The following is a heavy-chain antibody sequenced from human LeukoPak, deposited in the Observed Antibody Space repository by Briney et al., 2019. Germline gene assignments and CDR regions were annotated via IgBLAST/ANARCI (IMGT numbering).Heavy chain of an antibody. Sequence: GVSLRLSCAASGFTFSWYWMSWVRQAPGKGLEWVANIKEDGSIKYYVDSVKGRLTVSRDNAKSSVYLQVNSLRAEDTALYYCARIGYSSSSIDYWGQGTLVTVSS. CDR2: IKEDGSIK. D-gene: IGHD6-13*01. V-gene: IGHV3-7*01. CDR1: GFTFSWYW. CDR3: ARIGYSSSSIDY. J-gene: IGHJ4*02.